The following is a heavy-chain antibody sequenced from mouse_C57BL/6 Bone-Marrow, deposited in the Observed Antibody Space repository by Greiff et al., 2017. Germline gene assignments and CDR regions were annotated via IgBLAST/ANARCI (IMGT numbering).Heavy chain of an antibody. V-gene: IGHV1-69*01. CDR2: IDPSDSYT. CDR3: ARCYYGSSYDFDY. CDR1: GYTFTSYW. J-gene: IGHJ2*01. D-gene: IGHD1-1*01. Sequence: VQLQQPGAELVMPGASVKLSCKASGYTFTSYWMHWVKQRPGQGLEWIGEIDPSDSYTNYNQKFKGKSTLTVDKSSSTAYMQLSSLTSEDSAVYYCARCYYGSSYDFDYWGQGTTLTVSS.